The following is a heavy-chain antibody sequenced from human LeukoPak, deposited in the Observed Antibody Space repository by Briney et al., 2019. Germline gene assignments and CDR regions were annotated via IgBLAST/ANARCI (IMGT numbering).Heavy chain of an antibody. CDR1: GGSISSYY. V-gene: IGHV4-4*07. J-gene: IGHJ1*01. Sequence: SETLSLTCTVSGGSISSYYWSWIRQPAGKGLEWIGRIYTSGSTNYNPSLKSRVTMSVDTSKNQFSLKLSSVTAADTAVYYCASQLSIAAADPYFQHWGQGTLVTVSS. CDR2: IYTSGST. D-gene: IGHD6-13*01. CDR3: ASQLSIAAADPYFQH.